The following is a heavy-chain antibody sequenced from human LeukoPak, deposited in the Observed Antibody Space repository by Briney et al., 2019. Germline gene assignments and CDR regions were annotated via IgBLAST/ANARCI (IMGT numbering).Heavy chain of an antibody. CDR3: ARVDCSSTSCYLDY. J-gene: IGHJ4*02. CDR2: INPNSGGT. V-gene: IGHV1-2*02. CDR1: GYTFTGYY. Sequence: GASVKVSCKASGYTFTGYYMRWVRQAPGQGLEWMGWINPNSGGTNYAQKFQGRVTMTRDTSISTAYMELSRLRSDDTAVYYCARVDCSSTSCYLDYWGQGTLVTVSS. D-gene: IGHD2-2*01.